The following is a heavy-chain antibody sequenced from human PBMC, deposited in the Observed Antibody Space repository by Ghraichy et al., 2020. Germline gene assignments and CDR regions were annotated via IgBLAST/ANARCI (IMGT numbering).Heavy chain of an antibody. CDR2: INPNSGGT. D-gene: IGHD3-10*01. J-gene: IGHJ5*02. CDR3: ARMVRGVNRIWFDP. CDR1: GYTFTGYY. V-gene: IGHV1-2*06. Sequence: ASVKVSCKASGYTFTGYYMHWVRQAPGQGLEWMGRINPNSGGTNYAQKFQGRVTMTRDTSISTAYMELSRLRSDDTAVYYCARMVRGVNRIWFDPWGQGTLVTVSS.